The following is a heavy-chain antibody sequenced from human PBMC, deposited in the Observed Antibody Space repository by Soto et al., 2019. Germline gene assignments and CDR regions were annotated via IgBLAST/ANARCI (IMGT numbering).Heavy chain of an antibody. J-gene: IGHJ6*02. CDR3: AKGGTSYGMDV. CDR1: GFPFRGNN. Sequence: PGGSLRLSFSASGFPFRGNNMNGVRQAPGKGLEWVAVISYDGNNKFYADSVKGRFTISRDNSKNTLYLQMSSLRAEDTAMYYCAKGGTSYGMDVWGQGTTVNVSS. CDR2: ISYDGNNK. V-gene: IGHV3-30*18.